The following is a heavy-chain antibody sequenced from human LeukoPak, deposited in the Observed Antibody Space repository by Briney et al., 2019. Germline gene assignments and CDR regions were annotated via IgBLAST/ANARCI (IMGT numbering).Heavy chain of an antibody. CDR3: AKKYCSSTSCYFDY. D-gene: IGHD2-2*01. CDR1: GFTFSSYA. Sequence: PGGSLRLSRAASGFTFSSYAMSWVRQAPGKGLEWVSAISGSGGSTYYADSVKGRFTISRDNSKNTLYLQMNSLRAEDTAVYYCAKKYCSSTSCYFDYWGQGTLVTVSS. V-gene: IGHV3-23*01. J-gene: IGHJ4*02. CDR2: ISGSGGST.